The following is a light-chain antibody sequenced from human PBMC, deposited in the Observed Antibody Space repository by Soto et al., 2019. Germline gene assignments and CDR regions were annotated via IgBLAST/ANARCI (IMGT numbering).Light chain of an antibody. CDR3: QQYGSSFPYT. CDR1: QNVTNNY. Sequence: EVVLTQSPGTLSLSPGERATLSCRASQNVTNNYLAWFQQKPGRDPTLLIFGSANNATGIPDRFSGSGTGTTFIITISRLEHEDFAHYYCQQYGSSFPYTFAQATMSEIK. J-gene: IGKJ2*01. V-gene: IGKV3-20*01. CDR2: GSA.